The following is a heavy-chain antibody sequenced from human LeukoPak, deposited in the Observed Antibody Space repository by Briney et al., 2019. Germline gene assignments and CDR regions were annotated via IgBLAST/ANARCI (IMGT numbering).Heavy chain of an antibody. V-gene: IGHV3-23*01. J-gene: IGHJ5*02. D-gene: IGHD6-6*01. CDR3: AKDRREQFDYNWFDP. CDR1: AFTFSSYA. CDR2: ISGSGGST. Sequence: PGGSLRLSCAASAFTFSSYAMSWVRQAPGKGLERVSGISGSGGSTYYADSVKGRFTISRDNSNNTLYLQMDSLRADEKAVYYCAKDRREQFDYNWFDPWGQGTLVTVSS.